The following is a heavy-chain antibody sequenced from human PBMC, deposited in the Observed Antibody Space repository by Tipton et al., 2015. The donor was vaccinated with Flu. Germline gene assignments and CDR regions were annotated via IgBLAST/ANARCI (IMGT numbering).Heavy chain of an antibody. V-gene: IGHV1-46*04. D-gene: IGHD3-22*01. CDR1: GYTFTSYY. J-gene: IGHJ6*03. Sequence: QLVQSGAEVKKPGASVKVSCKASGYTFTSYYMHWVRQAPGQGLEWMGIINPSGGSTSYAQKLQGRVTMTRDTSTSTVYMELSSLRSEDTAVYYCARVLYYYDSSGLYYYYMDVWGKGTTVTVSS. CDR3: ARVLYYYDSSGLYYYYMDV. CDR2: INPSGGST.